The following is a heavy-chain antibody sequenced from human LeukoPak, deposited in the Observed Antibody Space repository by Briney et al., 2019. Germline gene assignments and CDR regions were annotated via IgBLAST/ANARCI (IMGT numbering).Heavy chain of an antibody. D-gene: IGHD3-16*02. CDR3: ASSIYDYVWGSYRPFDY. CDR2: IYSDGST. CDR1: GFTVSSNY. Sequence: GGSLRLSCAVSGFTVSSNYMSWVRQAPGKGLEWVSVIYSDGSTYYTDSVKGRFTISRDNSRDTLYLQMNSLRAEDTAVYYCASSIYDYVWGSYRPFDYWGQGTLVTVSS. V-gene: IGHV3-53*01. J-gene: IGHJ4*02.